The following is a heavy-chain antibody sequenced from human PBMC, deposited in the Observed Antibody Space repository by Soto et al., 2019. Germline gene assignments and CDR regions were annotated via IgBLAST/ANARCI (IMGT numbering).Heavy chain of an antibody. CDR3: AKRPYYDILTGYYYYFYGMDV. J-gene: IGHJ6*02. Sequence: GGSLRLSCAASGFTFSSYAMSWVRQAPGKGLEWVSAISGSGGSTYSADSVKGRFTISRDNSKNTLYLQMNSLRAEDTAVYYFAKRPYYDILTGYYYYFYGMDVWGQGTTVTGSS. D-gene: IGHD3-9*01. CDR1: GFTFSSYA. CDR2: ISGSGGST. V-gene: IGHV3-23*01.